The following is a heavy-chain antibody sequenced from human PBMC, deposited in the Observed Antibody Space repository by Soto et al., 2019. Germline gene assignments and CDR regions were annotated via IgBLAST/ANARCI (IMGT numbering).Heavy chain of an antibody. D-gene: IGHD2-2*02. Sequence: GESLKISCKGSGYSCTSYWIGWVRQMPGKGLEWMGIIYPGDSDTRYSPSFQGQVTISADKSISTAYLQWSSLKASDTAMYYCATVGYCSSTSCYSYFQHWGQGTLVTVSS. CDR1: GYSCTSYW. CDR3: ATVGYCSSTSCYSYFQH. CDR2: IYPGDSDT. V-gene: IGHV5-51*01. J-gene: IGHJ1*01.